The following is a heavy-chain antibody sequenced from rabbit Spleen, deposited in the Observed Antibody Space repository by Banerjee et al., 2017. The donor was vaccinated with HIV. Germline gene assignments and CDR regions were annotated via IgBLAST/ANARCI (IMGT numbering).Heavy chain of an antibody. V-gene: IGHV1S45*01. D-gene: IGHD7-1*01. CDR3: VREAGYAGYGDGNL. CDR2: IYAGSSGST. J-gene: IGHJ4*01. Sequence: EQLEESGGDLVKPEGSLTLTCTASGFSFSSSYWICWVRQAPGKGLEWIACIYAGSSGSTYYASWAKGRFTCSKTSSATVTLQMTSLTAADTATYFCVREAGYAGYGDGNLWGPGTLVTVS. CDR1: GFSFSSSYW.